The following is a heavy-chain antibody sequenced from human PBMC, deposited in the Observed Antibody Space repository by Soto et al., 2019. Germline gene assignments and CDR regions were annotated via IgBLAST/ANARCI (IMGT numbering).Heavy chain of an antibody. Sequence: GGSLRLSCAAPGFTFSNAWMSWVRQAPGKGLEWVGRIKSKTDDGTKDYAAPVKGRFTISRDDSKNTLYLQMNSLKTEDTAVYYCIDYYDSSGYYPWGQGTLVTVSS. D-gene: IGHD3-22*01. CDR2: IKSKTDDGTK. J-gene: IGHJ5*02. CDR1: GFTFSNAW. CDR3: IDYYDSSGYYP. V-gene: IGHV3-15*01.